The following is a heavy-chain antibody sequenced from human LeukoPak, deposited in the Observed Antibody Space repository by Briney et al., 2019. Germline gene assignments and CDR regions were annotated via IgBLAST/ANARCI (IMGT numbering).Heavy chain of an antibody. Sequence: PGGSLRLSCAASGFTFSSYSMNWVRQAPGKGLEWVAVIWYDGSNKYYADSVKGRFTISRDNSKNTLYLQMNSLRAEDTAVYYCAKDRLRLGELSLYYFDYWGQGTLVTVSS. CDR1: GFTFSSYS. D-gene: IGHD3-16*02. V-gene: IGHV3-33*06. CDR2: IWYDGSNK. J-gene: IGHJ4*02. CDR3: AKDRLRLGELSLYYFDY.